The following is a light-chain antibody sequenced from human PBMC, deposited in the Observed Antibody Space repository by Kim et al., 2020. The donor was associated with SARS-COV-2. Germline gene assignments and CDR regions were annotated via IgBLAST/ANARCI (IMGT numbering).Light chain of an antibody. CDR2: AAD. CDR1: QDISNY. J-gene: IGKJ1*01. CDR3: QQYNRFPPT. Sequence: ASIGDIVTITCRASQDISNYLAWFQQKPGKGPKSLIYAADTLQNGVSSNFSGSGSGTEFTLTISSLQPEDFATYYCQQYNRFPPTFGQGTKVDIK. V-gene: IGKV1-16*02.